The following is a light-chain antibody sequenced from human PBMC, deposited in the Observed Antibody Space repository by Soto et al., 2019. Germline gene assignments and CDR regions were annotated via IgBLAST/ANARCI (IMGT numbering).Light chain of an antibody. V-gene: IGLV2-14*01. Sequence: QAVLTQPPSASGSPGQSVTISCTGGSSDIGGYNYVSWYQQRPGEAPKLIISEVRNRPSGISYRFTGSKSGNTASLTISGLQAEDEADYYCSSYTTTSTLVFGGGTKVTVL. CDR1: SSDIGGYNY. J-gene: IGLJ3*02. CDR3: SSYTTTSTLV. CDR2: EVR.